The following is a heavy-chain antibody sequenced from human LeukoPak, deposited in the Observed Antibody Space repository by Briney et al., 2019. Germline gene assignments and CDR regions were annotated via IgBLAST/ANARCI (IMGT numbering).Heavy chain of an antibody. CDR1: GVSVCSVGYF. J-gene: IGHJ4*02. D-gene: IGHD1-26*01. Sequence: PSENLSLNCTVSGVSVCSVGYFWSWTRQPPGKVLGWIGYIYNSGSNNYNPSLKSRVTISLDTSKNQFSLNLDSVTAADTAVYYCARGYSGSLFDYWGQGSLVTVSS. V-gene: IGHV4-61*08. CDR2: IYNSGSN. CDR3: ARGYSGSLFDY.